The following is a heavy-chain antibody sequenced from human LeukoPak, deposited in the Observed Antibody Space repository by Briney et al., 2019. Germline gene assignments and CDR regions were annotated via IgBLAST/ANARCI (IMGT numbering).Heavy chain of an antibody. V-gene: IGHV3-23*01. Sequence: PGGSLRLSCAASGFTFNNFVMSWLRQAPGKGLEWDSSISGDGGGTYYDDSVKGRFTISRDNAKNSLFLQMNSLRDEDTAVYYCARGYYSLGYFDYWGQGALVTVSS. D-gene: IGHD3-22*01. J-gene: IGHJ4*02. CDR1: GFTFNNFV. CDR3: ARGYYSLGYFDY. CDR2: ISGDGGGT.